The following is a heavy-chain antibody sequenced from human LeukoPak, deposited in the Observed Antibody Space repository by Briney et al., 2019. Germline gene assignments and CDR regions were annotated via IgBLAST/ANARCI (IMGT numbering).Heavy chain of an antibody. CDR1: GFIFSSYA. J-gene: IGHJ4*02. V-gene: IGHV3-23*01. CDR2: ISGSGGST. Sequence: PGGSLRLSCAASGFIFSSYAMSWVRQAPGKGLEWVSTISGSGGSTYYADSVKGRFTISRDNSKNTVCLQMNSLRAEDTAVYYCAKDRSCINDVCHGGFDYWGQGTLVTVSS. D-gene: IGHD2-8*01. CDR3: AKDRSCINDVCHGGFDY.